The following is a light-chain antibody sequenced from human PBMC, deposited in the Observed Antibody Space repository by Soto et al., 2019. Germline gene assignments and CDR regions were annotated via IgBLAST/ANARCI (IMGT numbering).Light chain of an antibody. V-gene: IGKV3-15*01. CDR1: QSVSSS. CDR2: GAS. J-gene: IGKJ4*01. CDR3: QQYNNWPLT. Sequence: DIVMPQSLATLSVSPVERSTLYCMASQSVSSSLAWYQPKSGQAPRLLIYGASTRATGVPARFSGSGSRTEFTLTISSLQSEDFAVYYCQQYNNWPLTCGGGTKGDIK.